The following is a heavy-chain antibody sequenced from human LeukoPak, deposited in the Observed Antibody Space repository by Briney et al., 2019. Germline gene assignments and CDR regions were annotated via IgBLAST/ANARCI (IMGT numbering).Heavy chain of an antibody. CDR1: GFTFSSYA. V-gene: IGHV3-23*01. CDR2: ISGSGGST. D-gene: IGHD5-18*01. J-gene: IGHJ4*02. CDR3: AKGNHRYSYGPFDY. Sequence: PGGSLRLSCAASGFTFSSYAMSWVRQAPGKGLEWVSAISGSGGSTYYADSVKGRFAISRDNSKNTLYLQMSSLRAEDTAVYYCAKGNHRYSYGPFDYWGQGTLVTVSS.